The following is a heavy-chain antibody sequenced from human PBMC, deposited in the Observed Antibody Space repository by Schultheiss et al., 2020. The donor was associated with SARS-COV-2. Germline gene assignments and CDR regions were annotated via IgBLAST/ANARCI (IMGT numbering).Heavy chain of an antibody. D-gene: IGHD6-19*01. Sequence: SETLSLTCTVSGGSITSGSYYWSWIRQPAGKGLEWIGRIYTRGSTNYNPSLKSRVTISVDTSKNQFSLKLSSVTAADTAVYYCARVLSGWYYFDYWGQGTLVTVSS. CDR3: ARVLSGWYYFDY. J-gene: IGHJ4*02. V-gene: IGHV4-61*02. CDR1: GGSITSGSYY. CDR2: IYTRGST.